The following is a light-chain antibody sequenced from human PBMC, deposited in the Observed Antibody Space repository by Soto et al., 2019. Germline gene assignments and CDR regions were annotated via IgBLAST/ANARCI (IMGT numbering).Light chain of an antibody. V-gene: IGKV1-39*01. CDR2: ATD. CDR1: QTITNY. CDR3: QQSYNTPQT. Sequence: DSQMTQSPSSLSASVGDRGTITCRASQTITNYLNWYQQQSGKAPKLLIYATDTLQSGAPSRFSGSGSGTDYTLTISSLQPEDFATYYCQQSYNTPQTFGQGSKVDIK. J-gene: IGKJ1*01.